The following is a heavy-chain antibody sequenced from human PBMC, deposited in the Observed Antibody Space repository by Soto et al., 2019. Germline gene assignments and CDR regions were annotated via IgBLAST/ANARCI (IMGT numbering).Heavy chain of an antibody. CDR2: IIPIFGTA. V-gene: IGHV1-69*13. J-gene: IGHJ6*04. Sequence: ASVQVSCKASGGTFSSYAISWVRQAPGQGLDWMGGIIPIFGTANYAQKFQGRVMITADESTSTAYMELSSLRSEDTAVYYCARGAIAAADYYYYGMDVWGKGTTVTVSS. CDR1: GGTFSSYA. D-gene: IGHD6-13*01. CDR3: ARGAIAAADYYYYGMDV.